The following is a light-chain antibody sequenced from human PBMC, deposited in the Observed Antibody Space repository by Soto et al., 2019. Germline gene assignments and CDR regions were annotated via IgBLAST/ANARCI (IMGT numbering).Light chain of an antibody. CDR2: KAS. Sequence: TLSAALGDRVTITCRASQSVSSWLAWYQQKPGKAPKLLIYKASSLESGVPPRFSGSGSGTEFTLTISSLQPEDFATYYCQEYHSYSFGQGTKLELK. CDR3: QEYHSYS. V-gene: IGKV1-5*03. CDR1: QSVSSW. J-gene: IGKJ2*01.